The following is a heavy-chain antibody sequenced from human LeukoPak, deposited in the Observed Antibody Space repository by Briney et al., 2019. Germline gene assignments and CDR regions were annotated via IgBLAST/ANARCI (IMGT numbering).Heavy chain of an antibody. J-gene: IGHJ4*02. CDR2: IYYSGST. V-gene: IGHV4-39*01. CDR1: AGSISSSSYS. D-gene: IGHD1-26*01. CDR3: ARQGSGRSSDY. Sequence: SETLSLTCTVSAGSISSSSYSWGWIRQPPGKGLEWIGSIYYSGSTFYNPSLKSRVTISVDTSKNQFSLKLSSVTAADTAVYYCARQGSGRSSDYWGQGTLVTVSS.